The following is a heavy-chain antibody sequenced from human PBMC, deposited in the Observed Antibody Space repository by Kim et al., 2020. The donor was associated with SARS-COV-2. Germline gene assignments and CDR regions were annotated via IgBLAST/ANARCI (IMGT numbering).Heavy chain of an antibody. D-gene: IGHD2-15*01. V-gene: IGHV3-9*01. J-gene: IGHJ5*02. Sequence: GGSLRLSCAASGFTFGDYAMHWVRQAPGKGLEWVSGISWNSGSIGYADSVKGRFTISRDNAKNSLYLQMNSLRAEDTALYYCAASIVVVVAATGSWFDPWGQGTLVTVSS. CDR3: AASIVVVVAATGSWFDP. CDR2: ISWNSGSI. CDR1: GFTFGDYA.